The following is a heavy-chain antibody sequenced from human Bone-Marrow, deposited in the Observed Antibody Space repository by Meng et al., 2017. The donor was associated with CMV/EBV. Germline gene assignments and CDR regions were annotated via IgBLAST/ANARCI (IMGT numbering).Heavy chain of an antibody. V-gene: IGHV3-30-3*01. D-gene: IGHD2-8*01. CDR2: ISYDGSNK. J-gene: IGHJ4*02. CDR1: GFTFSSYA. Sequence: GGSLRLSCAASGFTFSSYAMHWVRQAPGKGLEWVAVISYDGSNKYYADSVKGRFTVSRDNSKNTLYLQMNSLRVEDTAVYYCARDFSVVPAGRYFDDWGQGTLVTVSS. CDR3: ARDFSVVPAGRYFDD.